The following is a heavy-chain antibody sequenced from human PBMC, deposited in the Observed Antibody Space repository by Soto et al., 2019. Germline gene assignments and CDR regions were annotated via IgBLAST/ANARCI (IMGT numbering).Heavy chain of an antibody. CDR1: GFTFSTYF. CDR2: MSTNSYYI. V-gene: IGHV3-21*01. D-gene: IGHD5-12*01. J-gene: IGHJ4*02. CDR3: ARIGSGSIDY. Sequence: GGSLRLSCAASGFTFSTYFMKWVRQAPGKGLEWVSSMSTNSYYIYYADSVKGRFTISRDNAKNSLYLQMNSLRVEDTAVYYCARIGSGSIDYWGQGTLVTVSS.